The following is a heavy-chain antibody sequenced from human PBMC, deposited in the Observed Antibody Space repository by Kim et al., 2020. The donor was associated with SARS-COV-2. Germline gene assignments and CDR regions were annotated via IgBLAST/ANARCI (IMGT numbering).Heavy chain of an antibody. J-gene: IGHJ6*02. Sequence: SETLSLTCAVSGGSISSSNWWSWVRQPPGKGLEWIGEIYHSGSTNYNPSLKSRVTISVDKSKNQFSLKLSSVTAADTAVYYCARQTSTGWLYYYGMDVWGQGTTVTVSS. D-gene: IGHD5-12*01. CDR1: GGSISSSNW. CDR3: ARQTSTGWLYYYGMDV. CDR2: IYHSGST. V-gene: IGHV4-4*02.